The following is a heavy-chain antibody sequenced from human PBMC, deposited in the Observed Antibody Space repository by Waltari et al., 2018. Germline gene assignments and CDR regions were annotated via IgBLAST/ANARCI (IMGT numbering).Heavy chain of an antibody. D-gene: IGHD1-20*01. Sequence: QVQLLQSGAEVKEPGASVKVSCRASGYSFTSVGFRWVRLAPGQELEWVGWVSTLNGKTNYAQNVQDRVTMTTDTSTSTAYMELRILRFDDTAVYFCATDNLNAFHNWGQGTLVTVSS. V-gene: IGHV1-18*04. CDR2: VSTLNGKT. CDR1: GYSFTSVG. CDR3: ATDNLNAFHN. J-gene: IGHJ4*02.